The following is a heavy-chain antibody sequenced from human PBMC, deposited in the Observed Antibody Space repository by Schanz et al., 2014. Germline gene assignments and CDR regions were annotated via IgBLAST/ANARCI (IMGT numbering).Heavy chain of an antibody. D-gene: IGHD6-19*01. V-gene: IGHV1-18*01. CDR3: ARGGYSSGWYVRDVGHFDY. CDR2: ISAYNGNT. J-gene: IGHJ4*02. Sequence: QVQLVQSGAEVRKPGASVKVSCKASGYTFTSYGINWVRQAPGQGLEWMGWISAYNGNTNYAQKLQGRVTMTTDTSTRTAYIEMRSQRSDGTAVYYDARGGYSSGWYVRDVGHFDYWGQGTLVTVSS. CDR1: GYTFTSYG.